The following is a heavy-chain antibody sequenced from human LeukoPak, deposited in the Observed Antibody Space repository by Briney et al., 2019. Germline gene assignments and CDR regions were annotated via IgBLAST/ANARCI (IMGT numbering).Heavy chain of an antibody. Sequence: ASVKVSCKASGYTFTSYGISWVRQAPGQGLEWMGWINPNSGGTNYAQKFQGRVTMTRDTSISTAYMELNRLRSDDTAVYYCATFAGEHQAPFDYWGQGTLVTVSS. CDR2: INPNSGGT. D-gene: IGHD1-26*01. CDR1: GYTFTSYG. V-gene: IGHV1-2*02. CDR3: ATFAGEHQAPFDY. J-gene: IGHJ4*02.